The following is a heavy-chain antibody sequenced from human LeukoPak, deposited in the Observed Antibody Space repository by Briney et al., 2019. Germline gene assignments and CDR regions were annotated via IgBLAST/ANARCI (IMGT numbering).Heavy chain of an antibody. CDR1: GFTFSSYA. Sequence: PGGSLRLSCAASGFTFSSYAMHWVRQAPGKGLEWVAVISYDGSNKYYADSVKGRFTISRDNSKNTLYLQMNSLRAEDTAVYYCASFYRYWNGDYWGQGTLATVSS. D-gene: IGHD1-1*01. CDR2: ISYDGSNK. J-gene: IGHJ4*02. CDR3: ASFYRYWNGDY. V-gene: IGHV3-30*04.